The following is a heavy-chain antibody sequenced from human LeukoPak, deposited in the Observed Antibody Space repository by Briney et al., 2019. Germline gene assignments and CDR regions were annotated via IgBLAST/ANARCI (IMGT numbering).Heavy chain of an antibody. Sequence: PGGSLRLSCAASGFTFSSYSMNWVRQAPGKGLEWVSYISSSSTIYYADSVKGRFTISRDNAKNSLYLQMNSLRDEDTAVYYCARGHYYYDSSGFFDYWGQGTLVTVSS. J-gene: IGHJ4*02. D-gene: IGHD3-22*01. V-gene: IGHV3-48*02. CDR3: ARGHYYYDSSGFFDY. CDR1: GFTFSSYS. CDR2: ISSSSTI.